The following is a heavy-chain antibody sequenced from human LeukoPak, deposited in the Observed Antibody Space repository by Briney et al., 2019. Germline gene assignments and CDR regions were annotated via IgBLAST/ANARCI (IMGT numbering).Heavy chain of an antibody. CDR3: ATKRTGFGEPDYYYYGMDV. CDR1: GYTLTELS. V-gene: IGHV1-24*01. D-gene: IGHD3-10*01. CDR2: FDPEDGET. Sequence: ASVKFSCKVSGYTLTELSMHWVRQAPGKGLEWMGGFDPEDGETIYAQKFQGRVTMTEDTSTDTAYMELSSLRSEDTAVYYCATKRTGFGEPDYYYYGMDVWGQGTTVTVSS. J-gene: IGHJ6*02.